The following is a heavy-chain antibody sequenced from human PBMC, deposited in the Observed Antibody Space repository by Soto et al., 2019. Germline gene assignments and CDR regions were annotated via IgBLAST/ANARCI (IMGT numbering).Heavy chain of an antibody. CDR2: INPSGGST. CDR1: RYIFSSYD. V-gene: IGHV1-46*03. CDR3: ALGRGRPYYFDY. Sequence: ASVKVSCKSSRYIFSSYDVHWVRQAPGQGLEWMGLINPSGGSTEYAQTFQGRVTMTRDTSTSTVYMELSSLRSEDTAVYFCALGRGRPYYFDYWGQGTRVTVSS. J-gene: IGHJ4*02. D-gene: IGHD1-26*01.